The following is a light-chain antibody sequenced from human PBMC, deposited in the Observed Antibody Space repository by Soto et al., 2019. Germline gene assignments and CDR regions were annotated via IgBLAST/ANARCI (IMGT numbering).Light chain of an antibody. CDR1: QSVRSN. J-gene: IGKJ4*01. CDR2: GAS. V-gene: IGKV3-15*01. CDR3: EQYDKSIT. Sequence: EIVMTQSPATLSVSPGERVALSCRASQSVRSNLAWYQQKPGQAPRLLIYGASTRATGIPARFSGSGSGTDFTLTINRLEPEDFAVYYCEQYDKSITFGGGTKVDIK.